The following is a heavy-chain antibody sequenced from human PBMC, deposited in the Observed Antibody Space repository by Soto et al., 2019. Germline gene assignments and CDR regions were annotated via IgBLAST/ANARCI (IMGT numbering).Heavy chain of an antibody. CDR2: TSYDGTNN. J-gene: IGHJ4*02. D-gene: IGHD1-26*01. CDR1: GFTFSSYG. CDR3: AKDRWELLRLLDY. V-gene: IGHV3-30*18. Sequence: GGSLRLSCAASGFTFSSYGMHWVRQAPGKGLEWVAVTSYDGTNNYYADSVKGRFTVSRDNSENTLFLQMNSLRAEDTAVYYCAKDRWELLRLLDYWGQGTPVTVSS.